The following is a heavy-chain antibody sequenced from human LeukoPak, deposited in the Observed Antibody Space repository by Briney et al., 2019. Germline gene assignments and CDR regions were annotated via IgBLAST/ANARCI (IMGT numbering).Heavy chain of an antibody. J-gene: IGHJ4*02. Sequence: PSETLSLTCTVSGGSISSYYWSWIRQPAGKGLEWIGRIYTSGSTNYNPSLKSRVTMSVDTSKNQFSLKLSPVTAADTAVYYCASEWDSSSWYVYWGQGTLVTVSS. V-gene: IGHV4-4*07. CDR3: ASEWDSSSWYVY. CDR1: GGSISSYY. D-gene: IGHD6-13*01. CDR2: IYTSGST.